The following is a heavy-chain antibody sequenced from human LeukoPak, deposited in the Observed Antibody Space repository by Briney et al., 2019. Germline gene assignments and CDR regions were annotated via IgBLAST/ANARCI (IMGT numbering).Heavy chain of an antibody. V-gene: IGHV3-48*03. CDR2: ISSSGSTI. CDR1: GFTFSSYE. CDR3: ARGGFDWLLFNYYYYMDV. J-gene: IGHJ6*03. D-gene: IGHD3-9*01. Sequence: PGGFLRLSCAASGFTFSSYEMNWVRQAPGKGLEWISYISSSGSTIHYADSVKGRFTISRDNAKNSLYLQMNSLRAEGTAVYYCARGGFDWLLFNYYYYMDVWGKGTTVTISS.